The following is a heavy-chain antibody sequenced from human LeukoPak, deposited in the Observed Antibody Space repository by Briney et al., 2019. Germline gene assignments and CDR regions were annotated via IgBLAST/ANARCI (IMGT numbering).Heavy chain of an antibody. J-gene: IGHJ4*02. V-gene: IGHV3-74*01. Sequence: PGGSLRLSCAASGFTFSSYWMHWVRQAPGKGLVWVSRIKSDGSSTSYAESAKGRFTISRHNAKNTLYLQMNSLRAEDTAVYYCARKDMLDYWGQGTLVTVSS. CDR3: ARKDMLDY. CDR2: IKSDGSST. CDR1: GFTFSSYW.